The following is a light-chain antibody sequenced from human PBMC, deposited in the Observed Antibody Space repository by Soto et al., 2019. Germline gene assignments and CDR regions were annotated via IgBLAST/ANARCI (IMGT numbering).Light chain of an antibody. J-gene: IGKJ1*01. CDR1: QGISSY. Sequence: AIRMTQSPSSLSASTGDRVTITCRASQGISSYLAWYQQKPGKAPKLLIYAASTLQSGVPSRFSGSGSGTDFTLSISCLQSEDFATYYCQQYYSYPGTF. CDR3: QQYYSYPGT. CDR2: AAS. V-gene: IGKV1-8*01.